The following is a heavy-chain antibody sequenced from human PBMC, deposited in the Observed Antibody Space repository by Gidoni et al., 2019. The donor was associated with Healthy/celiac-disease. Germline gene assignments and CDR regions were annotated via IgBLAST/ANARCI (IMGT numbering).Heavy chain of an antibody. V-gene: IGHV3-48*02. CDR1: GFTFSSYS. J-gene: IGHJ6*03. D-gene: IGHD3-16*01. CDR2: ISSSSSTI. Sequence: EVQLVESGGGLVQPGGSLRLSCAASGFTFSSYSMNWVRQAPGKGLEWVSYISSSSSTIYYADSVKGRFTISRDNAKNSLYLQMNSLRDEDTAVYYCARAFWEPNEVPSPRYYYYYMDVWGKGTTVTVSS. CDR3: ARAFWEPNEVPSPRYYYYYMDV.